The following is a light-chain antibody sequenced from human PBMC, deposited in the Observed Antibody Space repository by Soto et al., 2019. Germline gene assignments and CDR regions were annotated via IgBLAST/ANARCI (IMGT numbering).Light chain of an antibody. J-gene: IGLJ1*01. CDR1: SSDFGGYNY. V-gene: IGLV2-14*01. Sequence: QSVLTQPASVSGSPGQSITISCTGNSSDFGGYNYVSWYQQHPGKAPKLMIYEDSNRPSGVSNRFSGSKSGNTASLTISGLQAEDEADDYCSSYTSSSTLVFGTGTKLTVL. CDR2: EDS. CDR3: SSYTSSSTLV.